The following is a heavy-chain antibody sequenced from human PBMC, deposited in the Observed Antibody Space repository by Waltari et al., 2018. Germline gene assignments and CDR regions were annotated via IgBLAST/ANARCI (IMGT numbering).Heavy chain of an antibody. J-gene: IGHJ6*03. CDR3: FSKPAADYYMDV. D-gene: IGHD2-2*01. V-gene: IGHV1-8*01. Sequence: QVQLVQSGAGVKKPGASVKASCKASGYTFTSYDINWVRQATGQGLEWMGWMNPNSGNTGYAQKFQGRVTMTRNTSISTAYMELSSLRSEDTAVYYCFSKPAADYYMDVWGKGTTVTVSS. CDR1: GYTFTSYD. CDR2: MNPNSGNT.